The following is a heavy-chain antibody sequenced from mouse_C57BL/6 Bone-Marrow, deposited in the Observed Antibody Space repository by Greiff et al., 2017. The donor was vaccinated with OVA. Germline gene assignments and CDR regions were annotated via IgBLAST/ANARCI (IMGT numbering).Heavy chain of an antibody. CDR1: GFSLTSYG. CDR3: ARNSGELFYAMDY. V-gene: IGHV2-2*01. J-gene: IGHJ4*01. CDR2: IWSGGST. Sequence: VHLVESGPGLVQPSQSLSITCTVSGFSLTSYGVHWVRQSPGKGLEWLGVIWSGGSTDYNAAFISRLSISKDTSKSQVFFKMNSLQADDTAIDYGARNSGELFYAMDYWGQGTSVTVSS.